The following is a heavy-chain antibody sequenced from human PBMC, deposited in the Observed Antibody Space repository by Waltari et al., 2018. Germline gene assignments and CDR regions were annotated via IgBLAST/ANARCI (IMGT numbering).Heavy chain of an antibody. V-gene: IGHV1-69*08. CDR2: IIPICGTA. CDR3: AREGGNFLDY. D-gene: IGHD2-21*02. J-gene: IGHJ4*02. Sequence: QVQLVQSGAEGKKPGSSVKVSCKASGGTFSSYAISWVRQAPGQGLEWMGRIIPICGTANYAHKCQGRVTITADKSTSTAYMELSSLRSEDTAVYYCAREGGNFLDYWGQGTLVTVSS. CDR1: GGTFSSYA.